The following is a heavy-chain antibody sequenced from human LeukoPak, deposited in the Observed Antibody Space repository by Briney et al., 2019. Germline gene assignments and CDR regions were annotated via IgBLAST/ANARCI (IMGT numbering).Heavy chain of an antibody. CDR1: GGPISSYY. CDR2: IHTSGST. D-gene: IGHD3-22*01. J-gene: IGHJ4*02. Sequence: SETLSLTCTVSGGPISSYYWSWIRQPAGKGLEWIGRIHTSGSTNNNPSLKSRVTMSVDTSKNQFSLKLSSVTAADTAVYYCARGSYYYYYDSSGYEGTGFDYWGQGTLVTVSS. CDR3: ARGSYYYYYDSSGYEGTGFDY. V-gene: IGHV4-4*07.